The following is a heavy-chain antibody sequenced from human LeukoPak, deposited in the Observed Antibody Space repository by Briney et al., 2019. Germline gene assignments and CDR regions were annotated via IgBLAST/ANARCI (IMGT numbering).Heavy chain of an antibody. Sequence: PGGSLRLSCAASGFTFDDYGMSWVRQAPGKGLEWVSGINWNGGSTGYADSVKGRFTISRDNAKNSLYLQMNSLRAEDTALYYCARDYGDYVGPVASDIWGQGTMVTVSS. CDR3: ARDYGDYVGPVASDI. CDR1: GFTFDDYG. CDR2: INWNGGST. J-gene: IGHJ3*02. D-gene: IGHD4-17*01. V-gene: IGHV3-20*04.